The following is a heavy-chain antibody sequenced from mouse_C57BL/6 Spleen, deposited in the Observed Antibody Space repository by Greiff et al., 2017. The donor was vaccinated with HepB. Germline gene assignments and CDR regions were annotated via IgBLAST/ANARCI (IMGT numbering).Heavy chain of an antibody. CDR3: ARSDYYGSTSPWFTY. CDR2: IHPNSGST. CDR1: GYTFTSYW. J-gene: IGHJ3*01. Sequence: QVQLQQPGAELVKPGASVKLSCKASGYTFTSYWMHWVKQRPGQGLEWIGMIHPNSGSTNYNEKFKSKATLTVDKSSSTAYMQLSSLTSEDSAVYYCARSDYYGSTSPWFTYWGQGTLVTVSA. D-gene: IGHD1-1*01. V-gene: IGHV1-64*01.